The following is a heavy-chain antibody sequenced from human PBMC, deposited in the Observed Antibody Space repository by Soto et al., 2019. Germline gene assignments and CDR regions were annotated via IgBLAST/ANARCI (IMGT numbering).Heavy chain of an antibody. CDR1: GFTFSSYA. V-gene: IGHV3-23*01. CDR3: ARRSSGWYFDY. CDR2: IIGIVVST. D-gene: IGHD6-19*01. J-gene: IGHJ4*02. Sequence: PGGSLRLSCAASGFTFSSYAMSWVRQAPGKGLEWVSAIIGIVVSTYYADSVKGRFIISRDNSKNTLYLQMNSLRAEDTAVYYCARRSSGWYFDYWGQGTLVTVSS.